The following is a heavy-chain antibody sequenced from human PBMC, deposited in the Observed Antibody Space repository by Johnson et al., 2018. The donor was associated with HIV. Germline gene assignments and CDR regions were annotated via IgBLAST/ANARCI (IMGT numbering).Heavy chain of an antibody. CDR2: VGTAGDT. CDR3: VKEDSSVYYYGMGAFDF. Sequence: MQLVESGGGVVQPGRSLRLSCAASGFTFSSYDMHWVRQATGKGLEWVAAVGTAGDTFYPDSVKGRFTISRDNSKNTVHLQLNSLRPEDTALYYCVKEDSSVYYYGMGAFDFWGQGTMVTVSS. J-gene: IGHJ3*01. CDR1: GFTFSSYD. D-gene: IGHD3-22*01. V-gene: IGHV3-13*01.